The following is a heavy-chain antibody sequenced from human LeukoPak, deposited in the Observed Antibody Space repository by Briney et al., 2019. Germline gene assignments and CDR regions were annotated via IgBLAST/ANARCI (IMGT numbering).Heavy chain of an antibody. CDR2: ISSSSSYI. D-gene: IGHD5-12*01. CDR1: GFTFSSYS. J-gene: IGHJ4*02. Sequence: GGSLRLSCAASGFTFSSYSMNWVRQAPGKGLEWVSSISSSSSYIYYADSVKGRFAISRDNSKNTLYLQMNSLRAEDTAVYYCARGPSGYHNTGGQGTLVTVSS. V-gene: IGHV3-21*01. CDR3: ARGPSGYHNT.